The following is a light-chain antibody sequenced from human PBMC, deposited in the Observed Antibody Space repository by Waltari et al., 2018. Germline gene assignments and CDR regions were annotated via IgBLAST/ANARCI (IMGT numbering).Light chain of an antibody. CDR2: CAS. Sequence: DIVMTQYPDYLAVSLGARATVNCKSCQSVLYSSKNKNYLAWYQQKPGQPPKLLIYCASTRESGVPDRFSGSGSGTDFTLTISSLQAEDVAVYYCQQYYSTLPYTFGQWTKLEIK. V-gene: IGKV4-1*01. J-gene: IGKJ2*01. CDR3: QQYYSTLPYT. CDR1: QSVLYSSKNKNY.